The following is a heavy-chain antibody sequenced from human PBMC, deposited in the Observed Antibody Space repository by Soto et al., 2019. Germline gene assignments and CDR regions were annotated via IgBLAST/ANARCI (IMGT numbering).Heavy chain of an antibody. D-gene: IGHD3-22*01. CDR2: IYYSGSA. V-gene: IGHV4-59*12. Sequence: PSETLSLTCTVSGGSISSYYWSWIRQPPGKGLEWIGYIYYSGSANYNPSLTSRVSMSVDTSSQQVSLKLSSVTAADTAVYYCARRIAMIVVVFDSWGQGTLVTVSS. CDR1: GGSISSYY. J-gene: IGHJ4*02. CDR3: ARRIAMIVVVFDS.